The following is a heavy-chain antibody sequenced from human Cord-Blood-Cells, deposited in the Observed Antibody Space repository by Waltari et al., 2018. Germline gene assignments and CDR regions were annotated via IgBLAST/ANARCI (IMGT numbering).Heavy chain of an antibody. CDR2: MNPNSGNT. CDR3: ARQQELRWSSGPNYYYGMDV. CDR1: GYTFPSYD. D-gene: IGHD6-19*01. Sequence: QVQLVQSGAEVKKPGASVKVSCKASGYTFPSYDITWVRQATGHGLEWMGWMNPNSGNTGYAQKFQGRVTMTRNTSISTAYMELSSLRSEDTAVYYCARQQELRWSSGPNYYYGMDVWGQGTTVTVSS. J-gene: IGHJ6*02. V-gene: IGHV1-8*01.